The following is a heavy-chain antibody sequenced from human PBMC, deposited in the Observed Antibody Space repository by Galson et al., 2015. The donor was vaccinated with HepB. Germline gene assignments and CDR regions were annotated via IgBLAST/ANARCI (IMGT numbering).Heavy chain of an antibody. J-gene: IGHJ4*02. CDR3: VKGGGYSAIRGRGGFDS. V-gene: IGHV3-30*04. Sequence: SYAMHWVRQAPGKGLQWVAVITYDGTNKFYARSVKGRFTISRDNSGNTLFLHMNRLRPEDPALYYCVKGGGYSAIRGRGGFDSWGQGALVTVSS. D-gene: IGHD5-12*01. CDR1: SYA. CDR2: ITYDGTNK.